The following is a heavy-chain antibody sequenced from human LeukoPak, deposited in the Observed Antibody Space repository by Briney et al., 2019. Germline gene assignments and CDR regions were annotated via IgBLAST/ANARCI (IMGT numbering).Heavy chain of an antibody. V-gene: IGHV3-64*01. CDR2: ISSNGGST. D-gene: IGHD3-3*01. J-gene: IGHJ6*02. Sequence: PGGSLRLSCAASGFTFSSYAMHWVRQAPGKGLEYVSAISSNGGSTYYANSVKGRFTISRDNSKNTLYLQMGSLRAEDMAVYYCARDDLYYDFWSGSTLLYGMDVWGQGTTVTVSS. CDR1: GFTFSSYA. CDR3: ARDDLYYDFWSGSTLLYGMDV.